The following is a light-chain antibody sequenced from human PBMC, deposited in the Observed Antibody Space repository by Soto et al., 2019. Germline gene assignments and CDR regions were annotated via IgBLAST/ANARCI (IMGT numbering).Light chain of an antibody. J-gene: IGLJ3*02. Sequence: QSVLTQPPSASETPGQRVTISCSGSRSNIGSNTVNWYQHLPGTAPKVLIYTNNQRPSGVPDRFSGSKSGTSASLAISGLQSEDEADYYCAAWDDSLIGPVFGGGTKLTVL. V-gene: IGLV1-44*01. CDR1: RSNIGSNT. CDR3: AAWDDSLIGPV. CDR2: TNN.